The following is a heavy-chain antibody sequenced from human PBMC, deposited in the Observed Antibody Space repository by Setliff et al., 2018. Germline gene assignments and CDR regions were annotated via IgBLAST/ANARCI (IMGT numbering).Heavy chain of an antibody. Sequence: GGSLRLSCAASGFTFSTYGMYWVRRAPGKGLEWVAFIRYDGSNKYYADSVKGRFTISRDNSKNTLNLQMNSLRDEDTAVYYCAKPRPGTTSEPSDYWGQGTLVTVSS. CDR1: GFTFSTYG. D-gene: IGHD1-7*01. V-gene: IGHV3-30*02. J-gene: IGHJ4*02. CDR2: IRYDGSNK. CDR3: AKPRPGTTSEPSDY.